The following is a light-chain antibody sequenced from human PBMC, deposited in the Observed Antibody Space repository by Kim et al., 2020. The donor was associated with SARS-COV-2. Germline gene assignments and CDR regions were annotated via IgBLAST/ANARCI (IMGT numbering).Light chain of an antibody. CDR2: EVS. V-gene: IGLV2-23*02. J-gene: IGLJ1*01. Sequence: QSALTQPASVSGSPGQSITISCTGTSSDIGTYNLVSWYQQHPGKAPKLMIYEVSKRPSGVSNRFSGSKSGNTVSLTISGLQAEDEADYYCCSYAGSSIPYVFGTGTKVTVL. CDR3: CSYAGSSIPYV. CDR1: SSDIGTYNL.